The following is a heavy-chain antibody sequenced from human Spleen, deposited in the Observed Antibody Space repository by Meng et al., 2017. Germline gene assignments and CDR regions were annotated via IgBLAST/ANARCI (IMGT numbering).Heavy chain of an antibody. CDR3: ARKGLGLGFDY. J-gene: IGHJ4*02. D-gene: IGHD6-19*01. CDR2: IHHSGST. Sequence: QVQLQESGPGLVKPSQTLSLTCTVSGGAISSGAYYWSWIRQHPGKGLEWIGYIHHSGSTHFNPSLRSRVTQSVDTSKNQFSLKLSSVTAADTAVYYCARKGLGLGFDYWGQGTLVTVSS. V-gene: IGHV4-31*03. CDR1: GGAISSGAYY.